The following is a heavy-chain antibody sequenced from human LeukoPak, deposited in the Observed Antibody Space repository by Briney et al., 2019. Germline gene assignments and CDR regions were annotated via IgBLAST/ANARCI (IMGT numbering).Heavy chain of an antibody. V-gene: IGHV3-23*01. CDR2: ISGSWGTT. J-gene: IGHJ4*02. CDR3: ARGGSVFAYFFDY. Sequence: GGSLRLSCAASGFIFSNYAMTWARLTPGKGLEWVSAISGSWGTTYYADSVKGRFTISRDRSPNPLYLQLSSLRAQDQAIYYCARGGSVFAYFFDYWGQGNLVPVSS. D-gene: IGHD3-10*01. CDR1: GFIFSNYA.